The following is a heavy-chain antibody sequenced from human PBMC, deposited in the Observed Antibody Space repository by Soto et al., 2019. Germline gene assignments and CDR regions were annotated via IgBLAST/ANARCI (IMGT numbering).Heavy chain of an antibody. CDR3: TRRRDYDYIWGSYRTIDAFDI. D-gene: IGHD3-16*02. J-gene: IGHJ3*02. V-gene: IGHV3-73*01. CDR2: IRSKANSYAT. CDR1: GFTFSGSA. Sequence: VQLVESGGGLVQPGGSLKLSCAASGFTFSGSAMHWVRQASGKGLEWVGRIRSKANSYATAYAASVKGRFTISRDDSKNTAYLQMNSLKTEDTAVYYCTRRRDYDYIWGSYRTIDAFDIWGQGTMVTVSS.